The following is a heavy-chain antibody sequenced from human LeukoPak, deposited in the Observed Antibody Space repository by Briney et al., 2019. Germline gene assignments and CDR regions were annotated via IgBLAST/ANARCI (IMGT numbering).Heavy chain of an antibody. J-gene: IGHJ4*02. CDR2: IYPGDSDT. CDR1: GYSFTGYW. CDR3: ARGLGYCSGGSCYSVDLDY. Sequence: GESLKISCKGSGYSFTGYWIGWVRQMPGKGLEGMGIIYPGDSDTRYSPSFQGQVAISADKSISTAYLQWSSLKASDTAMYYCARGLGYCSGGSCYSVDLDYWGQGTLVTVSS. D-gene: IGHD2-15*01. V-gene: IGHV5-51*01.